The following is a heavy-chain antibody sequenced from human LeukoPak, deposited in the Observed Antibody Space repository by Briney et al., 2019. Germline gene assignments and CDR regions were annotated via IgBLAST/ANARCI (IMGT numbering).Heavy chain of an antibody. Sequence: GRSLRLSCAASGFTFSSYWMHWVRQAPGKGLVWVSRINSDGSSTSYADSVKGRFIVSRDNARNSLYLQMDSLRDEDTAVYYCATSRTLDYWGQGTLVTVSS. CDR1: GFTFSSYW. CDR3: ATSRTLDY. V-gene: IGHV3-74*01. J-gene: IGHJ4*02. CDR2: INSDGSST.